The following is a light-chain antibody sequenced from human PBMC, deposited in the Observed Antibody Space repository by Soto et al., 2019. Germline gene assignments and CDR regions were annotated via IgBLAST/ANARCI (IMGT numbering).Light chain of an antibody. J-gene: IGLJ2*01. V-gene: IGLV3-21*04. CDR3: QVWDSSSDPVV. CDR1: NIGSKS. CDR2: YDS. Sequence: SYQLTQLPLVSVAPGKTARITCGGNNIGSKSVHWYQQKPGQAPVLVIYYDSDRPSGIPERFSGSNSGNTATLTISRVEAGDEADYYCQVWDSSSDPVVFGGGTKVTVL.